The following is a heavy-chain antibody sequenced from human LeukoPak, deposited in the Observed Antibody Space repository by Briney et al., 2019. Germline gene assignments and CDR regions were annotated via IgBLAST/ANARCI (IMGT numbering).Heavy chain of an antibody. CDR2: IYASGNT. CDR1: GDSVNSGVYY. J-gene: IGHJ4*02. D-gene: IGHD5-24*01. V-gene: IGHV4-61*02. Sequence: PSETLSLTCTVSGDSVNSGVYYWSWIRQPAGKGLEWIGRIYASGNTKYNPSLKSRVTMSVDTSKNQFSLKMSSVTAADTAVYYCTRGQDGYDDYWGQGTLVTVSS. CDR3: TRGQDGYDDY.